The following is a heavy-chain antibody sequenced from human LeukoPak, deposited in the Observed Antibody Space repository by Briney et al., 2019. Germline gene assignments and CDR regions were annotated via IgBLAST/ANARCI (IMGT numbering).Heavy chain of an antibody. Sequence: PGGSLRLSCAASGFTFRSYTMNWVRQAPGKGLEWVSYISSSSSTIYYADSVKGRFTISRDTAKTSMYLQMNSLRAEDTAVYYCARGLTPYYYYYMDVWGKGTTVTVSS. J-gene: IGHJ6*03. CDR1: GFTFRSYT. CDR3: ARGLTPYYYYYMDV. CDR2: ISSSSSTI. D-gene: IGHD2-21*02. V-gene: IGHV3-48*04.